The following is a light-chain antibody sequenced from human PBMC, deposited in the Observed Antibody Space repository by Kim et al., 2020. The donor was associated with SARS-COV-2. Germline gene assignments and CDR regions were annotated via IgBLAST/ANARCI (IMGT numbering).Light chain of an antibody. V-gene: IGLV3-19*01. CDR3: NSRDTSSDHRL. Sequence: SSELTQDPAVSVALGQTVRITCQGDSLRRYWASWFQQKPGQAPVLVMYGKHNRPSGIPDRFSGSSSGNTASLTITGAQAEDEADYYCNSRDTSSDHRLFGGGTKLTV. CDR2: GKH. J-gene: IGLJ3*02. CDR1: SLRRYW.